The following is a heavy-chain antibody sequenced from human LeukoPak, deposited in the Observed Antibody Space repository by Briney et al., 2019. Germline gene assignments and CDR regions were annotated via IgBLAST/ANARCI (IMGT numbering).Heavy chain of an antibody. V-gene: IGHV3-23*01. J-gene: IGHJ4*02. D-gene: IGHD3-9*01. CDR1: GFTFSNYA. CDR2: ITGSGGNT. CDR3: AKWGDYDVLTGYYVSDY. Sequence: EGSLRLSCAASGFTFSNYAMSWVRQAPGKGLEWVSAITGSGGNTYYADSVKGRFTISRDNSKNTVFLQMSSLRAEDTAVYYCAKWGDYDVLTGYYVSDYWGQGTLVTVSS.